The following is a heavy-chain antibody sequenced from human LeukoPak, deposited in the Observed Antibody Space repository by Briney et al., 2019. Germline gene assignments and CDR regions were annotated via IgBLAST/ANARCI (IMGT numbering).Heavy chain of an antibody. V-gene: IGHV4-61*08. D-gene: IGHD3-22*01. Sequence: SETLSLTCTVSGGSINSGDYYWSWIRQPPGKGLEWIGSMYYSGSTNYKPSLKSRVTISVDTSKNQFSLKLSSVTAADTAVYYCARHAYYYDRSGSYEAFDIWGQGTMVTVSS. J-gene: IGHJ3*02. CDR3: ARHAYYYDRSGSYEAFDI. CDR2: MYYSGST. CDR1: GGSINSGDYY.